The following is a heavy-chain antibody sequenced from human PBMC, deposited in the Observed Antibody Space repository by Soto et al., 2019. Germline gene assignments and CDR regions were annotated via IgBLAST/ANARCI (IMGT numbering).Heavy chain of an antibody. CDR3: ARITGRHLDY. CDR1: SGSISVTNVF. V-gene: IGHV4-39*01. Sequence: SETLSLTCTVSSGSISVTNVFWGWVRQPPGKGLEWIGNIASSGTAYFSPSLATRVTFHVDTSKNQFSLTLYSVTAADTAVYYCARITGRHLDYWGQGILVTVSS. D-gene: IGHD1-20*01. J-gene: IGHJ4*02. CDR2: IASSGTA.